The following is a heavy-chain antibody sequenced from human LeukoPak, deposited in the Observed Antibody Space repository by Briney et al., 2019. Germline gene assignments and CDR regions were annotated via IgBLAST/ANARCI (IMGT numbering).Heavy chain of an antibody. CDR3: ERSSRSTSLDY. J-gene: IGHJ4*02. D-gene: IGHD2-2*01. V-gene: IGHV4-38-2*01. CDR2: IYHSGST. Sequence: MASETLSLTCAVSGYSISSGYFWGWIRQPPGKGLEWIGSIYHSGSTYYNPSLKSRVTISVDTSKNQFSLKLSSVTAADTAVYYCERSSRSTSLDYWGQGALVTVSS. CDR1: GYSISSGYF.